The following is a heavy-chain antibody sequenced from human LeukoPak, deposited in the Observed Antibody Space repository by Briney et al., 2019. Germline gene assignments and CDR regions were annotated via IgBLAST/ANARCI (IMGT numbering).Heavy chain of an antibody. CDR2: IRYDGSNK. CDR3: ARALSAMVPDY. Sequence: GGSLRLSCAASGFTFSTYGMHWVRQAPGKGLEWVAVIRYDGSNKYYGDSVKGRFTISRDNSKNTLYLQMNSLRAEDTAVYYCARALSAMVPDYWGQGTLLTVSS. CDR1: GFTFSTYG. V-gene: IGHV3-33*01. D-gene: IGHD5-18*01. J-gene: IGHJ4*02.